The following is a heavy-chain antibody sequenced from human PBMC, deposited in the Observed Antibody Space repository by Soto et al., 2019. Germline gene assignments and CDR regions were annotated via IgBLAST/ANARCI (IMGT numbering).Heavy chain of an antibody. V-gene: IGHV5-51*01. D-gene: IGHD4-17*01. CDR3: ARHLKPYGDYADVAFDI. CDR1: GYSFTSYW. J-gene: IGHJ3*02. CDR2: IYPGDSDT. Sequence: EVQLVQSGAEVKKPGESLKISCKGSGYSFTSYWIGWVRQMPGKGLEWMGIIYPGDSDTRYSPSFQGQVTISADKSISTAYLQWSSLKASDTAMYYCARHLKPYGDYADVAFDIWGQGTMVTVSS.